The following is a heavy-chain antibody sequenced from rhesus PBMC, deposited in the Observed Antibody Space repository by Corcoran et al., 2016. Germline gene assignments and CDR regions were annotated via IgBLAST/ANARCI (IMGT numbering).Heavy chain of an antibody. Sequence: QVTLKESGPALVKPTQTLTLTCTFSGFSLTTRGMGVGWVRQPPGKALEWLAFIYWDDAKRYSTSLKTRVTISKDTSKNQVVLTMINMDPVDTATYYCTRRPTWGFEFDFWGQGVLVTVSS. J-gene: IGHJ4*01. CDR1: GFSLTTRGMG. CDR2: IYWDDAK. V-gene: IGHV2-174*01. D-gene: IGHD7-45*01. CDR3: TRRPTWGFEFDF.